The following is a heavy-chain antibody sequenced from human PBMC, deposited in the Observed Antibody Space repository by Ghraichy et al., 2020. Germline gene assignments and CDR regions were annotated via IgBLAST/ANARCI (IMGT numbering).Heavy chain of an antibody. V-gene: IGHV1-2*02. Sequence: ASVKVSCKASGYTFTDYYIHWVRQAPVHGLEWMGWINPNSGDTNSAQKFQARVTITRDTSISTAYLELGRLRSDDTAVYYCARVHSPFAVYFDCWGQGTLLTVSS. CDR2: INPNSGDT. CDR1: GYTFTDYY. D-gene: IGHD2-21*01. CDR3: ARVHSPFAVYFDC. J-gene: IGHJ4*02.